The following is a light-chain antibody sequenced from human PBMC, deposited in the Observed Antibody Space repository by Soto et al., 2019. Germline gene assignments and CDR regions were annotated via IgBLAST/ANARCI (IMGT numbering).Light chain of an antibody. J-gene: IGKJ1*01. Sequence: EIVLTQSPGTLSLSPGERATLSCRASQSVSSSYLAWYQQRPGQAPRLLIYGASGRATGIPDRFRGSGSGTDFTLTISRLEPEDFAVYYCQQYGSSSWTFGQGTKVDIK. CDR3: QQYGSSSWT. CDR2: GAS. V-gene: IGKV3-20*01. CDR1: QSVSSSY.